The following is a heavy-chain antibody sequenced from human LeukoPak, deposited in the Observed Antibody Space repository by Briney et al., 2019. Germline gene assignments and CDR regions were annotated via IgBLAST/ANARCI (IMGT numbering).Heavy chain of an antibody. Sequence: PGGSLRLSCAASGFTVSSNYMSWVRQAPGKGLEWVSAISGSGGSTYYADSVKGRFTISRDNSKNTLYLQMNSLRAEDTAVYYCAKVEAGTGDYFDYWGQGTLVTVSS. V-gene: IGHV3-23*01. CDR1: GFTVSSNY. CDR3: AKVEAGTGDYFDY. CDR2: ISGSGGST. J-gene: IGHJ4*02. D-gene: IGHD6-13*01.